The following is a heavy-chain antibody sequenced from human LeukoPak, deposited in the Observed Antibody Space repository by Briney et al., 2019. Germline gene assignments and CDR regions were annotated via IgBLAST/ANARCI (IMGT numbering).Heavy chain of an antibody. V-gene: IGHV4-39*01. D-gene: IGHD3-9*01. J-gene: IGHJ3*02. CDR1: GGSISSSSYY. Sequence: PSETLSLTCTVSGGSISSSSYYWGWIRQPPGKGLEWIGSIYYSGSTYYNPSLKSRVTISVDTSKNQFSLKLGSVTAADTAVYYCARHLTPPVGAFDIWGQGTMVTVSS. CDR3: ARHLTPPVGAFDI. CDR2: IYYSGST.